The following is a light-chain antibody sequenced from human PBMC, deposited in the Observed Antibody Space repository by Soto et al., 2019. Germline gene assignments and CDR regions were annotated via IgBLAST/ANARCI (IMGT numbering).Light chain of an antibody. V-gene: IGKV3-11*01. Sequence: EIVLTQSPATLSLSPGERATLSCRAIQMVSNYLPWFKKKPGQAPRLLTYEASNRATGIPARSSGSGSGTDFTLTISSLEPEDFAVYYCQQRSSWPLITFGGGTKGEI. CDR2: EAS. J-gene: IGKJ4*01. CDR1: QMVSNY. CDR3: QQRSSWPLIT.